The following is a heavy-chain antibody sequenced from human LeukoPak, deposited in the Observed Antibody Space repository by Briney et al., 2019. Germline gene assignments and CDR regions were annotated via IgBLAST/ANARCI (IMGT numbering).Heavy chain of an antibody. V-gene: IGHV3-21*06. CDR3: ATETNGRHYDY. CDR1: GLTFSTSG. CDR2: IGPTGSDR. D-gene: IGHD1-14*01. J-gene: IGHJ4*02. Sequence: GGSLTLSCTASGLTFSTSGFNWVRQAPGKGLEWVASIGPTGSDRYHADSIKGRFTIFRDNANNFLYLQMNSLRAEDTAVYYCATETNGRHYDYWGQGTLLTVSS.